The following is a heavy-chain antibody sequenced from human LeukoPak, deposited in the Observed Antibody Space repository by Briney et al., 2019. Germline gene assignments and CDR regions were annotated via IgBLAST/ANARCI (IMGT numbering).Heavy chain of an antibody. D-gene: IGHD4-11*01. Sequence: GESLKISCQASGYTFAKYWIGWVRQMPGKGLEWMGIIYPGDSDTSYGQSFEGQVTISVEKSSNTAYLQWRRLKASDTAMYYCARRFGERLYSNNDAFDSWGQGTLVTVSS. CDR2: IYPGDSDT. J-gene: IGHJ4*02. CDR1: GYTFAKYW. CDR3: ARRFGERLYSNNDAFDS. V-gene: IGHV5-51*01.